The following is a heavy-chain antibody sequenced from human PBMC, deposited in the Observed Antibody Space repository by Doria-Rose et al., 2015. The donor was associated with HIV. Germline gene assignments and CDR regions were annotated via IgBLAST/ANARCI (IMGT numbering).Heavy chain of an antibody. D-gene: IGHD6-13*01. J-gene: IGHJ4*02. CDR1: GYTFSAYA. Sequence: QVQLLQSGAEVKKPGASVTVSCKTSGYTFSAYAIHWVRQAPGQRLEWMGRLNVGNGDTRYSRKFQDRVTITSDTSANTGYMALSSLRSEDTAVYYCARIHSLSSSSLGHWGQGTLVTVSS. CDR2: LNVGNGDT. CDR3: ARIHSLSSSSLGH. V-gene: IGHV1-3*01.